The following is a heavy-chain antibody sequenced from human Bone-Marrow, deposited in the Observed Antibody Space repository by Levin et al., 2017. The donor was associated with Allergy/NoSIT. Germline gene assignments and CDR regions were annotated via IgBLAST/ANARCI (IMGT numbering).Heavy chain of an antibody. Sequence: GESLKISCAASGFSFRSYWMSWVRQAPGKGLEWVANIKKDGSEKYYVDSVRGRFTVSRDNAKDSLYLHMSSLRGEDTAVYYCARESHLNYYYYTMDVWGQGTTVTVSS. CDR3: ARESHLNYYYYTMDV. CDR2: IKKDGSEK. CDR1: GFSFRSYW. V-gene: IGHV3-7*04. J-gene: IGHJ6*02.